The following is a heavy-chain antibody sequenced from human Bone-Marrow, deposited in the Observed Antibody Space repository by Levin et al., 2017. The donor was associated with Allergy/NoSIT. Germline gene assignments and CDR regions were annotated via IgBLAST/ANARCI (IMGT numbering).Heavy chain of an antibody. J-gene: IGHJ6*03. CDR3: VSTSSGIGVPMAPYQYYYMDI. D-gene: IGHD3-10*01. V-gene: IGHV4-61*02. CDR1: GGSISSGSYS. Sequence: PSETLSLTCTVSGGSISSGSYSWSWIRQPAGKGLEWIGRLYTGSTNYSPSLKSRVTISIDTSKNQFSLNLRSVTAADTAIYYCVSTSSGIGVPMAPYQYYYMDIWGKGTTVIVSS. CDR2: LYTGST.